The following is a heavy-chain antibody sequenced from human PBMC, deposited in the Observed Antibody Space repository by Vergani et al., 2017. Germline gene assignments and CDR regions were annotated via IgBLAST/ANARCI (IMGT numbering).Heavy chain of an antibody. J-gene: IGHJ3*02. Sequence: QVQLQQWGAGLLKPSETLSLTCAVYGGSFSGYYWSWVRQRPGKGLEWIGEINHSGSTNYNPSLKSRVTIAVDTSKYQCSMKMCSVTAADTAVYYCARALYCDFWGGYYLSAFDIGSEGRMVTV. CDR1: GGSFSGYY. CDR3: ARALYCDFWGGYYLSAFDI. D-gene: IGHD3-3*01. CDR2: INHSGST. V-gene: IGHV4-34*01.